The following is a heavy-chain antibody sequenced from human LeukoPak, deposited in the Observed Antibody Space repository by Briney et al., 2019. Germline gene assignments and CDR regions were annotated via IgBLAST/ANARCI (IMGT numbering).Heavy chain of an antibody. CDR2: INHSGST. V-gene: IGHV4-34*01. D-gene: IGHD3-22*01. Sequence: SETLSLTCAVYGGSFSGYYWSWIRQPPGKGLEWIGEINHSGSTNYNPSLKSRVTTSVDTSKNQFSLKLSSVTAADTAVYYCARGIRYYYGSSGYNWFDPWGQGTLVTVSS. CDR1: GGSFSGYY. CDR3: ARGIRYYYGSSGYNWFDP. J-gene: IGHJ5*02.